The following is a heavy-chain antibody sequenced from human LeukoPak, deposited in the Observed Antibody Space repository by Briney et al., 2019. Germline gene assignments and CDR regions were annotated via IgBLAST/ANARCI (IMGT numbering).Heavy chain of an antibody. D-gene: IGHD6-19*01. V-gene: IGHV4-34*01. CDR3: ARRQQWRFDY. J-gene: IGHJ4*02. CDR2: INHSGST. Sequence: SETLSLTCTVSGGSISSYYWSWIRQPPGKGLEWIGEINHSGSTNYNPSLKSRVTISVDTSKNQFSLKLSSVTAADTAVYYCARRQQWRFDYWGQGTLVTVSS. CDR1: GGSISSYY.